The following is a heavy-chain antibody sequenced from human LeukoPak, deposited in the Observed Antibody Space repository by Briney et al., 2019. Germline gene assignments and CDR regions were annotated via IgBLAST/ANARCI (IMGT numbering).Heavy chain of an antibody. J-gene: IGHJ4*02. V-gene: IGHV3-23*01. CDR3: PKDRNKMRI. D-gene: IGHD1-14*01. CDR2: ISGSGGST. CDR1: GFTFSSYA. Sequence: GGSLRLSCAASGFTFSSYAMSWVRQAPGKGLEWVSAISGSGGSTYYADSVKSRFTIPRDNSKNTLYLQMNSLRAEDTAVYYCPKDRNKMRIWGQGTLVTVSS.